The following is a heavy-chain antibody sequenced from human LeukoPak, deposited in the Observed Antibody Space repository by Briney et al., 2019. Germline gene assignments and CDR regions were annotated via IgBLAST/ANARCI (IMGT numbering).Heavy chain of an antibody. J-gene: IGHJ4*02. CDR3: ARRGYSSGWYSY. CDR2: INHSGST. CDR1: GGSFSGYY. V-gene: IGHV4-34*01. Sequence: SETLSLTCAVYGGSFSGYYWSWIRQPPGKGLEWIGEINHSGSTNYNPSLKSRVTISVDTSKNQFSLKLSSVTAADTAVYYCARRGYSSGWYSYLGQGTLVTVSS. D-gene: IGHD6-19*01.